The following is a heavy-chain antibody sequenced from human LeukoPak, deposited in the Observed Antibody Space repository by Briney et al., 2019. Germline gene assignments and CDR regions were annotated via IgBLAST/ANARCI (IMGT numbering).Heavy chain of an antibody. V-gene: IGHV1-18*01. J-gene: IGHJ4*02. CDR2: ISAYNGNT. CDR1: GYTFTSYG. Sequence: ASVKVSCKASGYTFTSYGISWVRQAPGQGLEWMGWISAYNGNTNYAQKLQGRVTMTTDTSTSTAYMELRSLRSDDTAVYYCARGLPSQTFGTTVTSWGQGTLVTVSS. CDR3: ARGLPSQTFGTTVTS. D-gene: IGHD4-17*01.